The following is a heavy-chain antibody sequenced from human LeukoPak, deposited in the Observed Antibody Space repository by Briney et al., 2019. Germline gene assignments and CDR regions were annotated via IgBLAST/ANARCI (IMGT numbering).Heavy chain of an antibody. V-gene: IGHV3-21*01. Sequence: SVRGRFTISRDNAKNSLSLQMNSLRAEDTAVYYCARGRGTWHLDYWGQGTLVTVSS. CDR3: ARGRGTWHLDY. D-gene: IGHD3-10*01. J-gene: IGHJ4*02.